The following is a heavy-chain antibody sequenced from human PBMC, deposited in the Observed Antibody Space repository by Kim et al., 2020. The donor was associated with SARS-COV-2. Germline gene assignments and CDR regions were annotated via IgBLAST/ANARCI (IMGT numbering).Heavy chain of an antibody. Sequence: GGSLRLSCAASGFTFSSYWMHWVRQAPGKGLVWVSGIKSDVSSTAYADSVKGRFTISRDNAKNTLYLQLSSLRAGDTAVYYCARDYDSSGYYSHTLDIWGQGTMVTVSS. CDR3: ARDYDSSGYYSHTLDI. CDR2: IKSDVSST. J-gene: IGHJ3*02. CDR1: GFTFSSYW. V-gene: IGHV3-74*01. D-gene: IGHD3-22*01.